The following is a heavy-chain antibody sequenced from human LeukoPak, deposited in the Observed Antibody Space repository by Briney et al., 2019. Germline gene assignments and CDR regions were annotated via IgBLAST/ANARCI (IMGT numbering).Heavy chain of an antibody. D-gene: IGHD3-16*01. Sequence: QPGRSLRLSCAASGFTFDDYAMHWVRQAPGKGLEWVSGISWNSGSIGYADSVKGRFTISRDNAKSSLYLQMNSLRAEDTALYYCAKDISHQGLINGYYFDYWGQGTLVTVSS. V-gene: IGHV3-9*01. CDR1: GFTFDDYA. J-gene: IGHJ4*02. CDR3: AKDISHQGLINGYYFDY. CDR2: ISWNSGSI.